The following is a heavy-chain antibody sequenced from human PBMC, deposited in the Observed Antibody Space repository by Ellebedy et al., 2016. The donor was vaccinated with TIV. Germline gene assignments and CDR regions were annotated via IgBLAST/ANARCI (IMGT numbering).Heavy chain of an antibody. Sequence: GESLKISCAASGFTFSSYWMSWVRQAPGKGLEWVANIKQDGTEKYYVDSVKGRFPISRDNAKNSLYLQMNSLRAEDTAVYYCARVSSGSYKTDFDYWGQGILVTVSS. CDR3: ARVSSGSYKTDFDY. CDR1: GFTFSSYW. J-gene: IGHJ4*02. D-gene: IGHD1-26*01. V-gene: IGHV3-7*01. CDR2: IKQDGTEK.